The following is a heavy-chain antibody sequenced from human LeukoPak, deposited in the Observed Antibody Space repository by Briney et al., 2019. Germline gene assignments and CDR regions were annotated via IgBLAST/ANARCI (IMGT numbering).Heavy chain of an antibody. J-gene: IGHJ4*02. CDR3: AREPYSSNYYKFIDS. D-gene: IGHD1-26*01. CDR2: ISYDGSNK. CDR1: GFTFSSYA. Sequence: GGSLRLSCAASGFTFSSYAMHWVRQAPGKGLEWVAVISYDGSNKYYADSVKGRFTISRDNSKNTLYLQMNSLTTEDTAVYYCAREPYSSNYYKFIDSWGQGILVTVSS. V-gene: IGHV3-30-3*01.